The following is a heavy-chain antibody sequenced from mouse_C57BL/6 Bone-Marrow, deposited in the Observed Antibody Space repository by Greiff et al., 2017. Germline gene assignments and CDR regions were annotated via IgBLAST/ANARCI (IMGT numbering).Heavy chain of an antibody. V-gene: IGHV1-59*01. D-gene: IGHD1-1*01. J-gene: IGHJ3*01. CDR3: AHYYGSSSWFAY. CDR1: GYTFTSYW. CDR2: IDPSDSYP. Sequence: QVQLQQPGAELVRPGTSVKLSCKASGYTFTSYWMHWVKQRPGQGLEWIGVIDPSDSYPNYNQKFKGKATLTVDTSSSTAYMQLSSLTSEDSAVYYCAHYYGSSSWFAYWGQGTLVTVSA.